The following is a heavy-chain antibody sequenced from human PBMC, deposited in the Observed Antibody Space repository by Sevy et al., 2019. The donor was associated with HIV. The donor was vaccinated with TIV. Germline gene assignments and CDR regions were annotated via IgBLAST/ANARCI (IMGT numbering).Heavy chain of an antibody. J-gene: IGHJ4*02. CDR2: LSFGCGKI. D-gene: IGHD2-8*01. CDR3: AREGCTKPHDY. Sequence: GGSLRLSCAASGFTFNIYSXXWXRQTPGKGLEWVATLSFGCGKINHADSVKGRFTMSRDDSKNAVYLQMNNLRVEDTAIYYCAREGCTKPHDYWGQGTLVTVSS. CDR1: GFTFNIYS. V-gene: IGHV3-23*01.